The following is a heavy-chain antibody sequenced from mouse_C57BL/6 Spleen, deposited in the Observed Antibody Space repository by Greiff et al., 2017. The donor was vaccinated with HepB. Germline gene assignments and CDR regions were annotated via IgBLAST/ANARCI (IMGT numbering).Heavy chain of an antibody. J-gene: IGHJ4*01. Sequence: EVQLQQSGPVLVKPGASVKMSCKASGYTFTDYYMNWVKQSHGKSLEWIGVINPYNGGTSYNQKFKGKATLTVDKSSSTAYMELNSLTSEDSAVYYCASRWLLRDAMDYWGQGTSVTVSS. CDR1: GYTFTDYY. CDR3: ASRWLLRDAMDY. V-gene: IGHV1-19*01. D-gene: IGHD2-3*01. CDR2: INPYNGGT.